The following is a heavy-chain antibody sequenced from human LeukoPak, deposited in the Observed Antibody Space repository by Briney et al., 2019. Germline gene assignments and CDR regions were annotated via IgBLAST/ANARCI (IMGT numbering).Heavy chain of an antibody. D-gene: IGHD6-19*01. CDR3: AVAVAGTFLFDY. CDR1: GYTFTGYY. CDR2: INPNSGGT. J-gene: IGHJ4*02. V-gene: IGHV1-2*02. Sequence: ASVKVSCQASGYTFTGYYMHWVRQAPGQGLAWMGWINPNSGGTNYAQKFQGRVTVTRDTSISTAYMELSRLRSDDTAVYYCAVAVAGTFLFDYWGQGTLVTVSS.